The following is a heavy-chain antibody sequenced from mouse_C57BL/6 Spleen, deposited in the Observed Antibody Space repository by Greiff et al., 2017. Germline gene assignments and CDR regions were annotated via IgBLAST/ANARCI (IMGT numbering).Heavy chain of an antibody. Sequence: EVKLVESGGGLVKPGGSLKLSCAASGFTFSSYAMSWVRQTPEKRLEWVATISDGGSYTYYPDNVKGRFTISRDNAKNNLYLQMSHLKSEDTAMYYCARDGTTVDDAMDYWGQGTSVTVSS. CDR3: ARDGTTVDDAMDY. J-gene: IGHJ4*01. CDR1: GFTFSSYA. D-gene: IGHD1-1*01. CDR2: ISDGGSYT. V-gene: IGHV5-4*01.